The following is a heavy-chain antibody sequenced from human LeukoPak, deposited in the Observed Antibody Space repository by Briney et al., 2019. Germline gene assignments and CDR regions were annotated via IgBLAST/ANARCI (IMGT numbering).Heavy chain of an antibody. D-gene: IGHD3-22*01. CDR2: INDSGAT. Sequence: SETLSRTCAVYGGSFSGYYWSWIRQPPGEGLQWIGEINDSGATNCNPSLKSRVTLSIDTSKNQFSLRLSSVTAADTAFYYCARRLVDSSDALVGYDWGQGALVTVSS. CDR1: GGSFSGYY. V-gene: IGHV4-34*01. CDR3: ARRLVDSSDALVGYD. J-gene: IGHJ4*02.